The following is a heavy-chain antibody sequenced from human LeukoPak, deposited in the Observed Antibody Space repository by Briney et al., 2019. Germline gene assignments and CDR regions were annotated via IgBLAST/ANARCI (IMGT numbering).Heavy chain of an antibody. V-gene: IGHV3-9*01. Sequence: SLRLSCAASGFTFDDYAMHWVRQAPGKGLEWVSGISWNSGSIGYADSVKGRFTISRDNSKNTLYLQMNSLRAEDTAVYFCARDIWNGSNKYFDYWGQGTLVKVYS. CDR2: ISWNSGSI. D-gene: IGHD3-3*01. CDR1: GFTFDDYA. CDR3: ARDIWNGSNKYFDY. J-gene: IGHJ4*02.